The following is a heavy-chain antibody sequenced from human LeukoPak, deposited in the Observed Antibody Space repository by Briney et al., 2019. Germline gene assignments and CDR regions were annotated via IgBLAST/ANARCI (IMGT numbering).Heavy chain of an antibody. CDR1: GYTFTSYA. D-gene: IGHD3-22*01. V-gene: IGHV1-3*01. J-gene: IGHJ4*02. Sequence: ASVKVSCKASGYTFTSYAMHWVRQAPGQRLEWMGWINAGNGNTKYSQKFQGRVTMTRDTSTSTVYMELSSLRSEDTAVYYCAREPEEILYYYDSSGEFDYWGQGTLVTVSS. CDR2: INAGNGNT. CDR3: AREPEEILYYYDSSGEFDY.